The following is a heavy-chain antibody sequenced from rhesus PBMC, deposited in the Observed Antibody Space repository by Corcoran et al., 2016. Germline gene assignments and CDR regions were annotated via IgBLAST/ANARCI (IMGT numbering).Heavy chain of an antibody. CDR1: GFTFSSYD. V-gene: IGHV3-136*01. D-gene: IGHD6-31*01. Sequence: EVQLVESGGGLVQPGGSLRLSCAASGFTFSSYDMSWVRQAPGKGLDWVSYISSTGQTIYYADAVKGRYTSARDNAKNSLSLQMSSLRAEDTAVYYCTRGIAAAGPLDYWGQGVLVTVSS. CDR3: TRGIAAAGPLDY. CDR2: ISSTGQTI. J-gene: IGHJ4*01.